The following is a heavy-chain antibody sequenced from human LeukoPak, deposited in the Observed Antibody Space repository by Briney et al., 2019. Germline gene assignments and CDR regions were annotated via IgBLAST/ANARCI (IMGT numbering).Heavy chain of an antibody. CDR3: ARGEGFLDY. Sequence: ASVKVSCKTSGYTFSNFGINWVRQAPGQGLEWMGWITPYNGNTNYAQKLQGRVTMTTDTSTSTAYMELRSLRSDDTAVYYCARGEGFLDYWGQGTLVTVSS. V-gene: IGHV1-18*01. CDR1: GYTFSNFG. J-gene: IGHJ4*02. D-gene: IGHD2-21*01. CDR2: ITPYNGNT.